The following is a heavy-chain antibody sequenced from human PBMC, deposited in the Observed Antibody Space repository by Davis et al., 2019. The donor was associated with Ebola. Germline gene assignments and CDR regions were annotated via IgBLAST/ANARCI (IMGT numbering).Heavy chain of an antibody. Sequence: GESLKISCAASGFTFSDYYMSWIRQAPGKGLEWVSSISSSSSYIYYADSVKGRFTISRDNAKNSLYLQMNSLRAEDTAVYYCARDVQYYYDSSGYYPDAFDIWGQGTMVTVSS. CDR3: ARDVQYYYDSSGYYPDAFDI. D-gene: IGHD3-22*01. V-gene: IGHV3-11*06. CDR1: GFTFSDYY. J-gene: IGHJ3*02. CDR2: ISSSSSYI.